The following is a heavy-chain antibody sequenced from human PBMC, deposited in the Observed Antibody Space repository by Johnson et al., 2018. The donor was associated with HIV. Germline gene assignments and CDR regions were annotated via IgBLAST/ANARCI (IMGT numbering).Heavy chain of an antibody. V-gene: IGHV3-30*02. J-gene: IGHJ3*02. CDR2: IRYDGSNK. CDR1: GFTFSSYG. Sequence: QVQLVESGGGVVQPGRSLRLYCAASGFTFSSYGMHWVRQAPGKGLEWVAFIRYDGSNKYYADSVKGRFTISRDNSKNTLYLQMNSLRAEDTAVYYCATLYSSGSHFDAFDILGQGTMVTVSS. CDR3: ATLYSSGSHFDAFDI. D-gene: IGHD3-10*01.